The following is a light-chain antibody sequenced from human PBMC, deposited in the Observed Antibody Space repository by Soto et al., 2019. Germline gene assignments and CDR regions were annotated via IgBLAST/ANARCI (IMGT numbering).Light chain of an antibody. J-gene: IGLJ3*02. CDR1: SSNIGTNT. Sequence: QSVLTQPPSASGPPGQRVTISCSGGSSNIGTNTVNWYQQLPGTAPKLLIFSNSQRPPGVPDRFSGSKSGTSGSLAISGLQSEDEADYYCAAWDDTLNAWLFGGGTKVTVL. V-gene: IGLV1-44*01. CDR2: SNS. CDR3: AAWDDTLNAWL.